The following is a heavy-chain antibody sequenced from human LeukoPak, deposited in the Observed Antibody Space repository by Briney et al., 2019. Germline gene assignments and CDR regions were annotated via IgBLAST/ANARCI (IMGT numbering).Heavy chain of an antibody. CDR1: GGSISSYY. V-gene: IGHV4-4*07. J-gene: IGHJ4*02. CDR2: IYTSGTT. D-gene: IGHD3-22*01. CDR3: ARGSYDSSGYSVIFDY. Sequence: PSETLSLTCTVSGGSISSYYWSWIRQPAGKELEWIGRIYTSGTTNYNPSLKSRVTMSLDTSKNQFSLKLSSVTAADTAVYYCARGSYDSSGYSVIFDYWGQGTLVTVSS.